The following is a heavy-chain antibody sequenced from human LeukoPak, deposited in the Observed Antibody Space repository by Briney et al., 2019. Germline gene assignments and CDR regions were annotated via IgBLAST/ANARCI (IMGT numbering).Heavy chain of an antibody. CDR1: GHTFTSYG. CDR2: ISAYYGNT. D-gene: IGHD3-22*01. J-gene: IGHJ4*02. CDR3: ARAGIYYYVPNFDY. V-gene: IGHV1-18*01. Sequence: GASVKVSCKASGHTFTSYGISWVRQAPGQGLEWMGWISAYYGNTNYAQKLQGRVTMTTDTSTSTAYMELRSLRSDDTAAYYCARAGIYYYVPNFDYWGQGTLVTVSS.